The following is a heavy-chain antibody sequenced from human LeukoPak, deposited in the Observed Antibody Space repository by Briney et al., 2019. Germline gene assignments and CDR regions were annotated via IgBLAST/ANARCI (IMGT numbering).Heavy chain of an antibody. D-gene: IGHD5-12*01. CDR2: INHSGST. CDR1: GGSFSGYH. V-gene: IGHV4-34*01. J-gene: IGHJ6*02. CDR3: ARSHFERRYSGYDRVYYYYYGMDV. Sequence: SETLSLTCAVYGGSFSGYHWSWIRQPPGKGLEWIGEINHSGSTNYNPSLKSRVTISVDTSKNQFSLKLSSVTAADTAVYYCARSHFERRYSGYDRVYYYYYGMDVWGQGTTVTVSS.